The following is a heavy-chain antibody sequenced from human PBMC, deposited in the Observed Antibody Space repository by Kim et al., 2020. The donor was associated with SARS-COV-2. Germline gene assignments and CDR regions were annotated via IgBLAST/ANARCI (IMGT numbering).Heavy chain of an antibody. V-gene: IGHV3-53*01. D-gene: IGHD3-22*01. CDR3: AKGSSGHVNTEDLGY. J-gene: IGHJ4*02. Sequence: GGSLRLSCAASGFTVSSNYMSWVRQAPGKGLEWVSVIYSGGSTYYADSVKGRFTISRDNSKNTLYLQMNSLRAEDTAVYYCAKGSSGHVNTEDLGYWGQGTLVTVSS. CDR2: IYSGGST. CDR1: GFTVSSNY.